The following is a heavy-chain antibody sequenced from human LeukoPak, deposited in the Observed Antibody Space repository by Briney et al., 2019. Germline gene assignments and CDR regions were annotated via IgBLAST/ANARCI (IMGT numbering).Heavy chain of an antibody. J-gene: IGHJ4*02. V-gene: IGHV3-11*05. CDR2: ISSSSSYT. CDR1: GFTFSDYY. Sequence: PGGSLRLSCAASGFTFSDYYMSWIRQAPGKGLEWVSYISSSSSYTNYADSVKGRFTISRDNAKNSLYLQMNSLRAEDTAVYYCARDPGYSSSWYYFDYWGQGTLATVSS. D-gene: IGHD6-13*01. CDR3: ARDPGYSSSWYYFDY.